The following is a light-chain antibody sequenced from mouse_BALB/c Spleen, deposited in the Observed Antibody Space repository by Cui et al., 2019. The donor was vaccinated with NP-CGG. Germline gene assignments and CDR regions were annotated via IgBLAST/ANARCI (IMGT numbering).Light chain of an antibody. CDR2: GTN. J-gene: IGLJ1*01. CDR1: TGAVTTSNY. Sequence: QAVFTPESALTTSPGATVTLTCRSSTGAVTTSNYANWVQEKPDHLFTGLVGGTNNRAPGVPARFSGSLIGDKAALTITGAQTEDEAIYFCALWYSNHWVFGGGTKLTVL. CDR3: ALWYSNHWV. V-gene: IGLV1*01.